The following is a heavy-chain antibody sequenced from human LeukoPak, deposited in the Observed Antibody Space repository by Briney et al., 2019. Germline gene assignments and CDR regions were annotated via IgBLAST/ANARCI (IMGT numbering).Heavy chain of an antibody. D-gene: IGHD4-17*01. Sequence: GESLKISCKGSGYSFTSYWIGWVRPVPGKGLEWRGIIYPGDSDTRYSPSFQGQVTISADKSISTAYLQWSSLKASDTAMYYCARGDYGDYDWFDPWGQGTLVTVSS. CDR2: IYPGDSDT. CDR3: ARGDYGDYDWFDP. V-gene: IGHV5-51*01. J-gene: IGHJ5*02. CDR1: GYSFTSYW.